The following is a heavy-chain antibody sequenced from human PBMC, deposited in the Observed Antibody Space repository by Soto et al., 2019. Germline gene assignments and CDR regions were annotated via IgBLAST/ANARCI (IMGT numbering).Heavy chain of an antibody. D-gene: IGHD6-19*01. CDR3: ARANYRGIAVVWFDP. CDR2: ISAYNGNT. Sequence: ASVKVSCNASGYTFTSYGISWVRQAPGQGLEWMGWISAYNGNTNYAQKLQGRVTMTTDTSTSTAYMELRSLRSDDTAVYYCARANYRGIAVVWFDPWGQGTLVTVSS. V-gene: IGHV1-18*01. J-gene: IGHJ5*02. CDR1: GYTFTSYG.